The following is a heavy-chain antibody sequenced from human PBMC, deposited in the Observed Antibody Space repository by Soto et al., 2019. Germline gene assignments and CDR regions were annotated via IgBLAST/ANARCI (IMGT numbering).Heavy chain of an antibody. Sequence: ASVKVSCKASGYTFTSYGISWVRQAPGQGLEWMGWISAYNGNTNYAQKLQGRVTMTTDTSTSTAYMELRSLRSDDTAVYYCAREKYGTDIVATNNYYYGMDVWGQGTTVTASS. V-gene: IGHV1-18*01. CDR1: GYTFTSYG. CDR2: ISAYNGNT. CDR3: AREKYGTDIVATNNYYYGMDV. D-gene: IGHD5-12*01. J-gene: IGHJ6*02.